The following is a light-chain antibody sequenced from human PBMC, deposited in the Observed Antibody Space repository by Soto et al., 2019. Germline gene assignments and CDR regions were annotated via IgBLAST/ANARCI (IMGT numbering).Light chain of an antibody. J-gene: IGKJ1*01. CDR1: QSLIYSNGKTY. CDR3: MEGTPS. CDR2: EVS. Sequence: VLLTQSPLTLPVTLGQPASISCRSSQSLIYSNGKTYLNWYQQRPGQVPRRIIYEVSNRDFGVPDRFSGSGSGSGTDFTLKISRVEAEDVGVYYCMEGTPSFXQGTKADIK. V-gene: IGKV2-30*01.